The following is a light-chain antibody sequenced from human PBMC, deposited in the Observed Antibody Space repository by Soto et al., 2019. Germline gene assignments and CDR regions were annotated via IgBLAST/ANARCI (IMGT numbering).Light chain of an antibody. Sequence: DIQMTQSPSTLSGSVGDRVTITCRASQTISSWLAWYQQKPGKAHKLLIYKASTLKSGVPSRFSGSGSGAEFTLTIRSLQPEDFATYYCKQSYTTPYSFGQGTKVDIK. CDR3: KQSYTTPYS. CDR1: QTISSW. V-gene: IGKV1-5*03. J-gene: IGKJ2*03. CDR2: KAS.